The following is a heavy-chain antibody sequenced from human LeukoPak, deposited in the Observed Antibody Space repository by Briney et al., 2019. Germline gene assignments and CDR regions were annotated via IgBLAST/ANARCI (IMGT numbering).Heavy chain of an antibody. J-gene: IGHJ6*02. Sequence: PSETLSLTCAVYGGSFSGYYWSWIRQPPGKGLEWIGEINHSGSTNCNPSLKSRVTISVDTSKNQFSLKLSSVTAADTAVYYCARPVPVGDYGMDVWGQGTTVTVSS. V-gene: IGHV4-34*01. CDR2: INHSGST. D-gene: IGHD1-26*01. CDR1: GGSFSGYY. CDR3: ARPVPVGDYGMDV.